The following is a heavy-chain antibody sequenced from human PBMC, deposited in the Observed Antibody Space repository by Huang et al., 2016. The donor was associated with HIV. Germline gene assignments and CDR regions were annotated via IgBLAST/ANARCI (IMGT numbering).Heavy chain of an antibody. CDR3: ATRMDRWERYVDTAVQFDY. Sequence: QVQLVQSGTEVKRSGASVKVSCKVSGYTLTGLSMHWVRQAPGKGLEWMGGFEHEDGETIYAQKFQGRITMTEDTSTDTAYMELSSLRSEDTAVYYCATRMDRWERYVDTAVQFDYWGQGTLVTVSS. CDR2: FEHEDGET. D-gene: IGHD5-18*01. J-gene: IGHJ4*02. CDR1: GYTLTGLS. V-gene: IGHV1-24*01.